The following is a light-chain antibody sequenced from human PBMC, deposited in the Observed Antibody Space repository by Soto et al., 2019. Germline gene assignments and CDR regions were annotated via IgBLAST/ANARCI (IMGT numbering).Light chain of an antibody. CDR1: QNINSW. J-gene: IGKJ1*01. V-gene: IGKV1-5*03. CDR2: KES. CDR3: QQYNTGSRT. Sequence: EIQMTQSPSALSASVVDIVTITCRASQNINSWLAWYQQKQGKAPKPLIYKESSLESGVPSRFSGSGSGTEFTITISGLQTDDFENYYCQQYNTGSRTCGQGTKVDIK.